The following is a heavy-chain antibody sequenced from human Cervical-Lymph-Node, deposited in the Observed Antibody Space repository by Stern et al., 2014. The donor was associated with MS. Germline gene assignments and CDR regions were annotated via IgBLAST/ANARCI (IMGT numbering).Heavy chain of an antibody. J-gene: IGHJ2*01. CDR1: GGSITTNY. CDR2: SSYSGST. CDR3: ARDHSSLSGSVYWYFDL. D-gene: IGHD3-22*01. V-gene: IGHV4-59*01. Sequence: QVQLQESGPGLVKPSETLSLTCTVSGGSITTNYWSWIRQPPGKGLEWIGYSSYSGSTDYSPSLRSRVTISVDTSKNQFSLKLSSVTAADTAVYYCARDHSSLSGSVYWYFDLWGRGTLVTVSS.